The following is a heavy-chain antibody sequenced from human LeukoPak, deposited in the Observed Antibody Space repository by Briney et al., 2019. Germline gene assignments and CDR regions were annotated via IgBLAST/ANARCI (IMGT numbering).Heavy chain of an antibody. D-gene: IGHD3-22*01. CDR1: GFTFSTYA. J-gene: IGHJ4*02. Sequence: GGSLRLSCAASGFTFSTYAMSWVHQAPGKGLEWVSTISGSGGSTYYADSVKGRFTISRDISKNTLYLQINSLRAEDTAVYYCAKDGGSAIVVIIRYYFDYWGQGTLVTVSS. CDR3: AKDGGSAIVVIIRYYFDY. V-gene: IGHV3-23*01. CDR2: ISGSGGST.